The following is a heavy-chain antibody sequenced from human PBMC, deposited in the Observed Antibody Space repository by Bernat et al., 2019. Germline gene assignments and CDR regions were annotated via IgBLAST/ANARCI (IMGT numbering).Heavy chain of an antibody. CDR2: ISYDGSNK. J-gene: IGHJ4*02. D-gene: IGHD5-12*01. V-gene: IGHV3-30*18. CDR1: GFTFSSYG. Sequence: QVQLVESGGGVVQPGRSLRLSCAASGFTFSSYGMHWVRQAPGKGVEWVAVISYDGSNKYYEDSVKSRFTNSRDNAKNTRYLQVNSLRAEGTAVYYCAKLLYSGYDPSRDYWGQGTLVTVSS. CDR3: AKLLYSGYDPSRDY.